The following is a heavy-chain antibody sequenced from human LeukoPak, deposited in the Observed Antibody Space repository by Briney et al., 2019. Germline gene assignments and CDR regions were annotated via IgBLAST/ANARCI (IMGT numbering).Heavy chain of an antibody. V-gene: IGHV3-21*01. CDR2: ISSSSSYI. CDR1: GFTFSSYS. CDR3: AWGGFIAARPASVSYYYYGMDV. D-gene: IGHD6-6*01. Sequence: GGSLRLSCAASGFTFSSYSMNWVRQAPGKGLEWVSSISSSSSYIYYADSVKGRFTISRDNAKNSLYLQMNSLRAEDTAVYYCAWGGFIAARPASVSYYYYGMDVWGQGTTVTVSS. J-gene: IGHJ6*02.